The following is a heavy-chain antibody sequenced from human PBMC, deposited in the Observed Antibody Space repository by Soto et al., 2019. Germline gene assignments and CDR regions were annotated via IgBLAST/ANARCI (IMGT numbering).Heavy chain of an antibody. J-gene: IGHJ6*01. CDR1: GFTFSNFA. Sequence: EVQLLESGGGLVQPGGSLRLSCAASGFTFSNFAMSWVRQAPGKGLEWVSSISESGSTYYAGSVKGRFTISRDNSKNTLYLQMNSLRAADTAVYYCVFLGEYYDVWSDDPHYGMGVW. D-gene: IGHD3-3*01. CDR3: VFLGEYYDVWSDDPHYGMGV. V-gene: IGHV3-23*01. CDR2: ISESGST.